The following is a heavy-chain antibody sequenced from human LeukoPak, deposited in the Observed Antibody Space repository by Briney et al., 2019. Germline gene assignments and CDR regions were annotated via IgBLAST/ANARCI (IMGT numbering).Heavy chain of an antibody. V-gene: IGHV1-18*01. CDR2: INAYNGNT. D-gene: IGHD2-15*01. J-gene: IGHJ4*02. CDR1: GYTFTSYG. CDR3: ARHSLGELYCSGGSCYTDY. Sequence: ASVKVSCKASGYTFTSYGISWVRQAPGQGLEWMGWINAYNGNTNYAQKLQGRVTMTTDTSTSTAYMELRSLRSDDTAVYYCARHSLGELYCSGGSCYTDYWGQGTLVTVSS.